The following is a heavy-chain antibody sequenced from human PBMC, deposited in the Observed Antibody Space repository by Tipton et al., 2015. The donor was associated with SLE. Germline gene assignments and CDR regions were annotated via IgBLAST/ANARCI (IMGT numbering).Heavy chain of an antibody. CDR3: ARDRSYGMDV. Sequence: TLSLTCAVSGGSINNNNWWSWVRQPPGKGLEWIGEIYHSGRTNYNPSLKSRVTMSVDRFKTQFSLNLTSVTAADMAVYYCARDRSYGMDVWGQGTTVTVSS. CDR1: GGSINNNNW. V-gene: IGHV4-4*02. CDR2: IYHSGRT. J-gene: IGHJ6*02.